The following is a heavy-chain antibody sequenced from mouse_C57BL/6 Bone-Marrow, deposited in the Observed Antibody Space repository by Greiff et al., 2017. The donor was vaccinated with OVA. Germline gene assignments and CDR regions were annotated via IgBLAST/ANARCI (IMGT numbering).Heavy chain of an antibody. V-gene: IGHV5-9-1*02. CDR3: TRLLDAMDY. Sequence: EVKLMESGEGLVKPGGSLKLSCAASGFTFSSYAMSWVRQTPEKRLEWVAYISSGGDYIYYADTVTGRFTISRDHARNTLYLQMSSLKSEDTAMYYCTRLLDAMDYWGQGTSVTVSS. J-gene: IGHJ4*01. CDR1: GFTFSSYA. D-gene: IGHD2-1*01. CDR2: ISSGGDYI.